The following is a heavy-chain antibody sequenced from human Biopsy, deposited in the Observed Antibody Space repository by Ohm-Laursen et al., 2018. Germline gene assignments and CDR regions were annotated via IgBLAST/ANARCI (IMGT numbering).Heavy chain of an antibody. D-gene: IGHD2/OR15-2a*01. Sequence: GTLSLTCSVSGGSVGDYFLSWIRLVPGKRPEWIGYAYYRGTSENNPSLRSRVTTSVDISRNQFFLNMKSVTGADTAVYYCAAFPFSGGPAFDIWGQGTTVIVSS. CDR1: GGSVGDYF. CDR2: AYYRGTS. V-gene: IGHV4-59*02. CDR3: AAFPFSGGPAFDI. J-gene: IGHJ3*02.